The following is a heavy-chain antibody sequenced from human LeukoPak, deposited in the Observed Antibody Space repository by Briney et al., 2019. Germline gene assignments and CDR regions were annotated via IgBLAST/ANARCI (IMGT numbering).Heavy chain of an antibody. Sequence: SVKVSCKASGGTFSSYTISWVRQAPGQGLEWMGRIIPILGIANYAQKFQGRVTITADKSTSTAYMELSSLRSEDTAVYYCARKGTVTTPLYYYGMDVWGQGTTVTVFS. CDR2: IIPILGIA. CDR3: ARKGTVTTPLYYYGMDV. J-gene: IGHJ6*02. D-gene: IGHD4-17*01. V-gene: IGHV1-69*02. CDR1: GGTFSSYT.